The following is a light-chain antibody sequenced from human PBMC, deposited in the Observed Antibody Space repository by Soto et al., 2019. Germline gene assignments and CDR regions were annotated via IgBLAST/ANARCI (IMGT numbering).Light chain of an antibody. CDR2: DAS. CDR3: QQRSDWPST. CDR1: QSVSSY. Sequence: EIVLTQSPATLSLSPGDRATLSCRASQSVSSYLAWYQQKPGQAPRLLIYDASNRATGIPARFSGSGSGTDCTLTISSLEPDDFAVYYCQQRSDWPSTFGGGTKVQIK. V-gene: IGKV3-11*01. J-gene: IGKJ4*01.